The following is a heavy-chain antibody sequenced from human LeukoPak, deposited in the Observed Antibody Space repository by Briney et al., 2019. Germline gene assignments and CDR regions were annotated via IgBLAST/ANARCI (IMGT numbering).Heavy chain of an antibody. CDR1: GGSISSYY. D-gene: IGHD1-26*01. CDR2: IYYSGST. J-gene: IGHJ1*01. Sequence: PSETLSLTCTVSGGSISSYYWSWIRQPPGKGLEWIGYIYYSGSTNYNPSLKSRVTISVDTSKNQFSLKLSSVTAADTAVYYCARGSYSAYVNFQHWGQGTLVTVSS. CDR3: ARGSYSAYVNFQH. V-gene: IGHV4-59*08.